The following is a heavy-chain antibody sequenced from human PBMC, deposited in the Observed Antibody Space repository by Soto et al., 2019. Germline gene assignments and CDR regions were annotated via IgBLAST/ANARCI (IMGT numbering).Heavy chain of an antibody. CDR2: INPHGGST. J-gene: IGHJ5*02. Sequence: ASVKVSCKAPGDTFTSYYLNWVRQAPGQGLEWMGVINPHGGSTKYAQKFQGRITMTRDTSRSTVYMELSSLRSDDTAIYYCARSSGGNFGIIIESSNWFDPWGQGTLVTFSS. V-gene: IGHV1-46*01. CDR1: GDTFTSYY. CDR3: ARSSGGNFGIIIESSNWFDP. D-gene: IGHD3-3*01.